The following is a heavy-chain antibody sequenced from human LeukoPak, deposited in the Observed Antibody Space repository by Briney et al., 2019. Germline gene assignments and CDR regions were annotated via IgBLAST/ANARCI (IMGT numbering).Heavy chain of an antibody. V-gene: IGHV1-18*01. Sequence: GASVKVSCKASGYTFSSYDISWVRLAPGQGLEWMGRISAYNGNTDYAQKFQGRVTITTNTSTSTAYMELRSLRSDDTAVYYCARDLGAMVPGYWGQGTLVTVSS. CDR3: ARDLGAMVPGY. CDR1: GYTFSSYD. D-gene: IGHD3-10*01. CDR2: ISAYNGNT. J-gene: IGHJ4*02.